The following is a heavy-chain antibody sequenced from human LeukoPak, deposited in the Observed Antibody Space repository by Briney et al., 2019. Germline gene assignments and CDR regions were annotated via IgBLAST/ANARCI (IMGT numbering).Heavy chain of an antibody. CDR3: ARATVAVPFDY. V-gene: IGHV1-46*01. J-gene: IGHJ4*02. CDR1: GYTFTSYY. Sequence: ASVTVSCKGSGYTFTSYYLHWVRQAPGQGLEWMGIINPTGGSTSYAQRFQGRVTMTRDTSTSTVYMELSSLRSEDTAVYYCARATVAVPFDYWGQGTLVTVSS. CDR2: INPTGGST. D-gene: IGHD6-19*01.